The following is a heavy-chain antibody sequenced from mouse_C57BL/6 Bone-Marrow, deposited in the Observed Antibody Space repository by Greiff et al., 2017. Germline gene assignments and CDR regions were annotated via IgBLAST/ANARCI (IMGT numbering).Heavy chain of an antibody. CDR3: ARNGLGFWFAY. CDR2: IHPNSGST. CDR1: GYTFTSYW. V-gene: IGHV1-64*01. Sequence: QVQLQQPGAELVKPGASVKLSCKASGYTFTSYWMHWVKQRPGQGLEWIGMIHPNSGSTNYNEKFKSKATLTVDKSSSTAYMQLSSLTSEDSAVYYCARNGLGFWFAYWGQGTLVTVSA. J-gene: IGHJ3*01. D-gene: IGHD3-3*01.